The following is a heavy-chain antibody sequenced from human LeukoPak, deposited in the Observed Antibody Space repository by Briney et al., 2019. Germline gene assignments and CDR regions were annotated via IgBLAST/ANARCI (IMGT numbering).Heavy chain of an antibody. CDR1: GYTFTSFY. CDR3: ARDRITVVRNPLDY. Sequence: ASVKVSCKASGYTFTSFYMHWVRQAPGQGLGWMGIINPSGGSTSYAQKFQGRITMTRDTSTSTVYMEVSSLRSEDTAVYYCARDRITVVRNPLDYWGQGTLVTVSS. J-gene: IGHJ4*02. D-gene: IGHD3-10*01. CDR2: INPSGGST. V-gene: IGHV1-46*01.